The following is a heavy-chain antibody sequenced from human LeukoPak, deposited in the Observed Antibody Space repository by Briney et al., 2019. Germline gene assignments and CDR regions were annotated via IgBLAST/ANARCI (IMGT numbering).Heavy chain of an antibody. V-gene: IGHV4-59*08. Sequence: SETLSLTCTVSGGSIIGNYWSWIRQPPGKGLEWIGYIYDIGRTNYNLSLKSRVTISVDTSENRFSLKLSSVTAADTAVYFCARHGATTSYYFDSWGQGTLVTVSS. J-gene: IGHJ4*02. D-gene: IGHD1-26*01. CDR3: ARHGATTSYYFDS. CDR2: IYDIGRT. CDR1: GGSIIGNY.